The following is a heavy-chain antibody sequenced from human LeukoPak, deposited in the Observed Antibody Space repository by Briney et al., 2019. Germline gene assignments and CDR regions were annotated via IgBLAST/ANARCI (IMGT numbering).Heavy chain of an antibody. D-gene: IGHD6-13*01. V-gene: IGHV4-61*02. CDR2: IYTSGST. Sequence: KSSETLSLTCTVSGGSISSGSYYWSWIRQPAGKGLEWIGRIYTSGSTNYNPSLKSRVTISVDTSKNQFSLKLSSVTAADTAVYYCARSRTEWVIAAAGSNWFDPWGQGTLVTVSS. J-gene: IGHJ5*02. CDR3: ARSRTEWVIAAAGSNWFDP. CDR1: GGSISSGSYY.